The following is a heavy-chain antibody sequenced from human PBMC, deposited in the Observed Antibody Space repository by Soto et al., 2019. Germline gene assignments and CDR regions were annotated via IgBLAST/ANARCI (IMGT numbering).Heavy chain of an antibody. CDR2: IYYSGST. CDR1: GGSVSSGIYY. CDR3: ARDWRGSRYYFDY. D-gene: IGHD3-3*01. Sequence: SETLSLTCTVSGGSVSSGIYYWSWIRQHPGKGLEWIGYIYYSGSTYYNPSLKSRVTISVDTSKNQFSLKLSSVTAADTAVYYCARDWRGSRYYFDYWGQGTLVTVSS. V-gene: IGHV4-31*03. J-gene: IGHJ4*02.